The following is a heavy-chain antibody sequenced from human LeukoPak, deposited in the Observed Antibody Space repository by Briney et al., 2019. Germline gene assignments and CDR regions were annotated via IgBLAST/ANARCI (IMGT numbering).Heavy chain of an antibody. CDR1: GYSISSGYY. D-gene: IGHD2-2*01. J-gene: IGHJ5*02. CDR2: IYHSGNT. CDR3: ALQPARRLSWFDP. V-gene: IGHV4-38-2*02. Sequence: SETLSLTCTVSGYSISSGYYWGWIRQPPGKGLEWIANIYHSGNTYYNPSLKSRVTISVDTSRNQFSLTLSSVTAADTAVYYCALQPARRLSWFDPWGQGTLVTVSS.